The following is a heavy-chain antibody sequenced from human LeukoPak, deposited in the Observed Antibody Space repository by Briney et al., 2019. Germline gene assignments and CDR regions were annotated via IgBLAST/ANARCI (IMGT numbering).Heavy chain of an antibody. Sequence: GGSLSLSCAASGFTFSDYYMSWIRQAPGKGLEWVSYITSSGSTIYYADSVKGRFTISRDNAKNSLYLQMNSLRAEDTAVYYCARPYHYYYDSSGYIWGQGTLVTVSS. V-gene: IGHV3-11*01. CDR3: ARPYHYYYDSSGYI. CDR2: ITSSGSTI. CDR1: GFTFSDYY. D-gene: IGHD3-22*01. J-gene: IGHJ4*02.